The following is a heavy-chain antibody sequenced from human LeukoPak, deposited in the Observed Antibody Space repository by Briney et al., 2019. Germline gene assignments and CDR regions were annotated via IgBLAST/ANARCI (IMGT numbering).Heavy chain of an antibody. CDR3: ARDRGGGSYFYWYFDL. CDR2: IYYSGST. Sequence: PSETLSLTCTVSGGSISSGGYYWSWIRQPPGKGLEWIGYIYYSGSTNYNPSLKSRVTISVDTSKNQFSLKLGSVTAADTAVYYCARDRGGGSYFYWYFDLWGRGTLVTVSS. D-gene: IGHD1-26*01. CDR1: GGSISSGGYY. J-gene: IGHJ2*01. V-gene: IGHV4-61*08.